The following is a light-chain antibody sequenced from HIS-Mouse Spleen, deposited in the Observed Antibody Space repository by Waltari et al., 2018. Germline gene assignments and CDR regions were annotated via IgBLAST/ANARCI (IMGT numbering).Light chain of an antibody. CDR2: EGS. V-gene: IGLV2-23*01. CDR1: SSDVGSYNL. CDR3: CSYAGSIWV. Sequence: QSALTQPASVSGSPGQSITISCTGTSSDVGSYNLVSWYQQHPGKAPNLIIYEGSKRPAGVSNRFSGSKSGNTASLTISGLQAEDEADYYCCSYAGSIWVFGGGTKLTVL. J-gene: IGLJ3*02.